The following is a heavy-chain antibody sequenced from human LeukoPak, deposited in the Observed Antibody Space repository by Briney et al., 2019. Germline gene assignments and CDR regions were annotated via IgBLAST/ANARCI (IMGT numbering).Heavy chain of an antibody. V-gene: IGHV3-30*18. J-gene: IGHJ4*02. CDR1: GFTFSSYG. CDR2: ISYDGSNK. D-gene: IGHD3-9*01. CDR3: AKKVRSSSTYYDILTIDY. Sequence: PGRSLRLSCAASGFTFSSYGMHWVRQAPGKGLEWVAVISYDGSNKYYADSEKGRFTISRDNSKNTLYLQMNSLRAEDTAVYYCAKKVRSSSTYYDILTIDYWGQGTLVTVSS.